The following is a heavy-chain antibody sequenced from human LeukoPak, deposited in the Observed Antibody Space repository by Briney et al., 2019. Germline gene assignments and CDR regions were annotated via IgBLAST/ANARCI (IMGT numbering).Heavy chain of an antibody. D-gene: IGHD5-18*01. CDR3: ARVGYSYGKNWFDP. J-gene: IGHJ5*02. CDR1: GYSISSGYY. Sequence: SETLSLTCTVSGYSISSGYYWGWIRQFPGKGLEWIGSMYHSGSTYYNPSVKSRVTISVDTSKNQFSLELSSVTAADAAVYYCARVGYSYGKNWFDPWGQRTLVTVSS. V-gene: IGHV4-38-2*02. CDR2: MYHSGST.